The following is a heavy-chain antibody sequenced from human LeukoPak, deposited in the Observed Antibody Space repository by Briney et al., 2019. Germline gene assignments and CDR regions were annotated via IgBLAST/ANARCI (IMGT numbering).Heavy chain of an antibody. D-gene: IGHD3-22*01. J-gene: IGHJ4*02. CDR2: ISGRGDNT. V-gene: IGHV3-23*01. CDR1: GFTFSSYA. CDR3: AKGSYYDSSGSFYFDY. Sequence: GGSLVLSCAASGFTFSSYAMSWVPQAPGKGLEGGSGISGRGDNTYYADSVKGRFTISRDNSKKTLYEQVNRLGTEDTAAYYCAKGSYYDSSGSFYFDYWGQGTLVTVSS.